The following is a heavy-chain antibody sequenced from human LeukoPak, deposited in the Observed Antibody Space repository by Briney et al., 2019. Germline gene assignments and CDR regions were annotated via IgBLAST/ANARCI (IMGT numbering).Heavy chain of an antibody. D-gene: IGHD5-18*01. CDR1: GGSFSGYY. V-gene: IGHV4-34*01. J-gene: IGHJ3*02. Sequence: SETLSLTCAVYGGSFSGYYWSWIRQPPGKGLEWIGEINHSGSTNYNPSLKSRVTISVDTSKNQFSLKLSSVTAADTAVYYCARSRRGYGAFDIWGQGTMVTVSS. CDR3: ARSRRGYGAFDI. CDR2: INHSGST.